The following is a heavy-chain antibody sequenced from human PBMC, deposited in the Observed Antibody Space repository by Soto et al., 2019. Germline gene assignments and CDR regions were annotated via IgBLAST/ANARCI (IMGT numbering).Heavy chain of an antibody. CDR2: INPAGGST. V-gene: IGHV1-46*01. J-gene: IGHJ5*02. D-gene: IGHD3-16*01. Sequence: ASVKVSCKAFGYSFSNSYVVWVRQAPGQGLEWMGVINPAGGSTTFYAQKFQDRVTMTRDTSTSTVYLELISLRSEDTAVYYCARLKQDYAVAWGQ. CDR1: GYSFSNSY. CDR3: ARLKQDYAVA.